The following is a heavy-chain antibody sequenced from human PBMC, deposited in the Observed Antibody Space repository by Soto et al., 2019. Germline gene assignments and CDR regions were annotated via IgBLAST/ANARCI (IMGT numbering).Heavy chain of an antibody. CDR1: GYSIGNTYY. D-gene: IGHD4-17*01. V-gene: IGHV4-38-2*01. CDR3: ARAFYGDYAAHCYGMDV. Sequence: PSETLSLTCAVSGYSIGNTYYWGWIRQPPGKGLEWIGNIYHSGTTYYNPSLESRVTISVDTSNNQFSLKLSSVTAADTAVYYCARAFYGDYAAHCYGMDVWGQGTTVTVSS. J-gene: IGHJ6*02. CDR2: IYHSGTT.